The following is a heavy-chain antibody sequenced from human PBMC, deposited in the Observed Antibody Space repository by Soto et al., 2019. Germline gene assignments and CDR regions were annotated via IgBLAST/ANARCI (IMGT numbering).Heavy chain of an antibody. V-gene: IGHV1-8*01. CDR3: ARGHYDSSGYYYVRGAHFDN. Sequence: ASVKVSCKASGYTFTSYDIKWVRQATGQGLEWMGWMNPNSGNTGYAQKFQGRVTMTRNTSISTAYMELSSLRSEDTAVYYCARGHYDSSGYYYVRGAHFDNWGQGTVVTVSS. D-gene: IGHD3-22*01. J-gene: IGHJ4*02. CDR2: MNPNSGNT. CDR1: GYTFTSYD.